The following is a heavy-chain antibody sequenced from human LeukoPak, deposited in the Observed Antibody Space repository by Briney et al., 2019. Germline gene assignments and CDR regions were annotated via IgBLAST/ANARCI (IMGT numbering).Heavy chain of an antibody. CDR2: IRYDGINK. V-gene: IGHV3-30*02. D-gene: IGHD4-23*01. CDR1: GFMFNNYG. J-gene: IGHJ3*01. CDR3: AKDPGLRDTVGDSFDL. Sequence: PGGSLRLSCAASGFMFNNYGMLWVRQGPGKGLDWVAFIRYDGINKYYSDSVKGRFSISRDTSKNTLYLQMSSLRTDDTAVYYCAKDPGLRDTVGDSFDLWGQGTLVTVSS.